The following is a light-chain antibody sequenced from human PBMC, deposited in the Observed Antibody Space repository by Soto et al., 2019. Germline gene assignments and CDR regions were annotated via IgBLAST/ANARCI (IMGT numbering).Light chain of an antibody. CDR3: QQYGSSSGWT. CDR1: RSVSSNY. CDR2: GAS. J-gene: IGKJ1*01. Sequence: EILLTQSPGTLSLSPGERATLSCRASRSVSSNYLAWYQQKPGQCPRLLIYGASSRATGIPDRFSGSGSGTDFTLTISRLEPEDFAMYYCQQYGSSSGWTFGQGTKV. V-gene: IGKV3-20*01.